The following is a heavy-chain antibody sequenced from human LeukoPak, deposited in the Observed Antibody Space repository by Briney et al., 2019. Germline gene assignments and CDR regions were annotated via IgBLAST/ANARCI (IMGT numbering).Heavy chain of an antibody. D-gene: IGHD2-2*01. CDR1: GFTFSEYY. CDR3: VRDSAHTVVVPAVIPPGLDNWFDP. Sequence: GGSLRLSCAASGFTFSEYYMSWIRQAPGKGLEWVSFISGSGSNTNYADSVKGRFTISRDNAKNSLYLQMNSLRAEDTAVYYCVRDSAHTVVVPAVIPPGLDNWFDPWGQGTLVTVSS. V-gene: IGHV3-11*05. J-gene: IGHJ5*02. CDR2: ISGSGSNT.